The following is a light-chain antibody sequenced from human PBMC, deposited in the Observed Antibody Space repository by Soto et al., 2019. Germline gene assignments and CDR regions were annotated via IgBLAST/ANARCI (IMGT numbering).Light chain of an antibody. CDR3: QQTSSPPAT. CDR1: QSIDTH. CDR2: EAS. V-gene: IGKV1-39*01. Sequence: DIRMTQSPSSLSASVGDRVTIACRASQSIDTHLNWYQQHPGKAPNALIYEASNLQSGVPSRFSGSGSGIDFPHTISGLQPDDSATYYCQQTSSPPATFGQGNKVESK. J-gene: IGKJ1*01.